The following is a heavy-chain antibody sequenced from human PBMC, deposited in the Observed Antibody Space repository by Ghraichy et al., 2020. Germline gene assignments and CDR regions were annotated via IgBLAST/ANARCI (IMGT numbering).Heavy chain of an antibody. CDR3: ARGGRAEVLFDY. J-gene: IGHJ4*02. D-gene: IGHD1-14*01. V-gene: IGHV4-59*01. CDR2: IYYSGST. CDR1: GGSISSYY. Sequence: SETLSLTYTVSGGSISSYYWSWIRQPPGKGLEWIGYIYYSGSTNYNPSLKSRVTISVDTSKNQFSLKLSAVTAADTAVYYCARGGRAEVLFDYWGQGTLVTVSS.